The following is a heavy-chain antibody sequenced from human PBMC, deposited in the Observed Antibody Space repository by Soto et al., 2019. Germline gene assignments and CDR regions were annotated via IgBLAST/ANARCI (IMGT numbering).Heavy chain of an antibody. D-gene: IGHD1-7*01. CDR1: GGSISSYY. Sequence: SETLSLTCTVSGGSISSYYWSWVRQPPGKGLEWIGYIYYSGSTSYNPSLKRRITISVDMSKNQFSLKLNSVTAADTAVYYCARHEPVSGGNYPFAYWGQGTLVTVSS. CDR3: ARHEPVSGGNYPFAY. CDR2: IYYSGST. V-gene: IGHV4-59*08. J-gene: IGHJ4*02.